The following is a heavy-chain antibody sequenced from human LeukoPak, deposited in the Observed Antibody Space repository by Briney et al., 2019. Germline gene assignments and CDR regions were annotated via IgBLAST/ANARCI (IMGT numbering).Heavy chain of an antibody. V-gene: IGHV1-3*01. Sequence: ASVTVSCMASGYTFTSYAMHWVRQAPGQRLEWMGWISAGKGDTKYSQKFLGRVTITRDTSASTAYMELSSLRSEDTAVYYCARDSGSGNNDYWGQGTLVTVSS. CDR1: GYTFTSYA. CDR2: ISAGKGDT. J-gene: IGHJ4*02. CDR3: ARDSGSGNNDY. D-gene: IGHD1-26*01.